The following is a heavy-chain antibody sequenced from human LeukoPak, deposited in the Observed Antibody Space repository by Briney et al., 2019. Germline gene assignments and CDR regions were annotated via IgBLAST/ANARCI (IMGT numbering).Heavy chain of an antibody. CDR3: ATLLMVRGVIFDP. Sequence: PGGSLRLSCAVSGFTFSNAWMSWVRQAPGKGLEWVAFIRYDGSNKYYADSVKGRFTISRDNSKNTLYLQMNSLRAEDTAVYYCATLLMVRGVIFDPWGQGTLVTVSS. J-gene: IGHJ5*02. V-gene: IGHV3-30*02. CDR2: IRYDGSNK. D-gene: IGHD3-10*01. CDR1: GFTFSNAW.